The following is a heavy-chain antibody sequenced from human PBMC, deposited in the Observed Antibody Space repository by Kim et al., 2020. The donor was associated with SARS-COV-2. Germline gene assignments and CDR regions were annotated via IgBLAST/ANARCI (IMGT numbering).Heavy chain of an antibody. CDR3: ARSYSTKEGYYYYGMDV. Sequence: SETLSLTCTVSGYSISSGYYWGWIRQPPGKGLEWIGSIYHSGSTYYNPSLKSRVTISVDTSKNQFSLKLSSVTAADTAVYYCARSYSTKEGYYYYGMDVWGQGTTVTVSS. J-gene: IGHJ6*02. CDR2: IYHSGST. V-gene: IGHV4-38-2*02. CDR1: GYSISSGYY. D-gene: IGHD6-13*01.